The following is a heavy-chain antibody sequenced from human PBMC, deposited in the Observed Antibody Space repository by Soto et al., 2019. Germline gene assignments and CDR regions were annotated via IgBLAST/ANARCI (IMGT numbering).Heavy chain of an antibody. CDR1: GSSLSNARMG. D-gene: IGHD1-1*01. V-gene: IGHV2-26*01. CDR3: ARMEQPIKNNWFDP. CDR2: IFSNDEK. J-gene: IGHJ5*02. Sequence: SGPTLVNPTETLTLTCTVSGSSLSNARMGVSWIRQPPGKALEWLAHIFSNDEKSYSTSLKSRLTISKDTSKSQVVLTMTNMDPVDTATYYCARMEQPIKNNWFDPWGQGTLVTVSS.